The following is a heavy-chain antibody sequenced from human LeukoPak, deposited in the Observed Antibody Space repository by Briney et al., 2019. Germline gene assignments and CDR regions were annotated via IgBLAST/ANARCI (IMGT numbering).Heavy chain of an antibody. D-gene: IGHD2-15*01. CDR2: IYHSGST. V-gene: IGHV4-30-2*01. CDR3: ARFTLGCSGGSCYSGRSGFDY. CDR1: GGSISSGTYS. Sequence: SETLSLTCVVSGGSISSGTYSWSWIRQPPGKGPEWIGYIYHSGSTYYNPSLKSRVTISVDRSKNQFSLKLSSVTAADTAVYYCARFTLGCSGGSCYSGRSGFDYWGQGTLVTVSS. J-gene: IGHJ4*02.